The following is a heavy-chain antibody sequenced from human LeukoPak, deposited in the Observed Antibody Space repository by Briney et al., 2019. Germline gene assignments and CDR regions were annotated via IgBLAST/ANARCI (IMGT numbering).Heavy chain of an antibody. Sequence: GGSLRLSCAASGFTFSGSAMHWVRQASGKGLEWVGRIRSKANSYATAYAASVKGRFTISRDDSKNTACLQMNSLKTEDTAVYYCTRHDYDFWSGSSYYYYMDVWGKGTTVTVSS. CDR3: TRHDYDFWSGSSYYYYMDV. CDR2: IRSKANSYAT. D-gene: IGHD3-3*01. V-gene: IGHV3-73*01. J-gene: IGHJ6*03. CDR1: GFTFSGSA.